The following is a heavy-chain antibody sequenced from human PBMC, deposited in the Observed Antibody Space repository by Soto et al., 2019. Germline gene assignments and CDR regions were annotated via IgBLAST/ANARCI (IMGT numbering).Heavy chain of an antibody. CDR2: IHSSGST. V-gene: IGHV4-59*12. J-gene: IGHJ4*02. CDR3: ARDSGGYPYY. Sequence: QVQLQESGPGLVKLSETLSLTCTVSGGSIRSFYWNWIRQPPGKGLEWIGFIHSSGSTDYNPSLKSRVTMAVDTSKNQFSLNLKSVTAADTALYYCARDSGGYPYYWAQGSLVTVSS. D-gene: IGHD2-8*02. CDR1: GGSIRSFY.